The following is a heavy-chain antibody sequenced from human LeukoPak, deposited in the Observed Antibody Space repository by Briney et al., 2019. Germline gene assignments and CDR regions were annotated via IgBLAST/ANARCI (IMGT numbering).Heavy chain of an antibody. J-gene: IGHJ4*02. D-gene: IGHD1-26*01. CDR2: ISAYNGNT. Sequence: TSVKVSCKASGYTFTSYGISWVRQAPGQGLEWMGWISAYNGNTNYAQKFQGRVTMTEDTSTDTAYMELSSLRSEDTAVYYCATVLVWELHGFDYWGQGTLVTVSS. CDR1: GYTFTSYG. CDR3: ATVLVWELHGFDY. V-gene: IGHV1-18*01.